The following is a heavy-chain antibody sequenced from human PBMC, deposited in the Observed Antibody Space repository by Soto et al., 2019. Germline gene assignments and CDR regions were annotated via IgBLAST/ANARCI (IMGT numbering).Heavy chain of an antibody. CDR1: GYTFTSYG. J-gene: IGHJ4*02. V-gene: IGHV1-18*04. D-gene: IGHD1-26*01. CDR3: ARDWIVGATGYYFDY. CDR2: ISAYNGNT. Sequence: ASVKVSCKASGYTFTSYGLSWVRQAPGQGLEWMGWISAYNGNTNYAQKLQGRVTMTTDTSTSTAYMELRSLRSDDTAVYYCARDWIVGATGYYFDYWGQGTLVTVSS.